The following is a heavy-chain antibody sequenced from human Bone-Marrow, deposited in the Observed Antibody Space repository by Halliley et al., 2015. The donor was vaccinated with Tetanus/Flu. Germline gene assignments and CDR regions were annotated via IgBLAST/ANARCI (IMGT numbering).Heavy chain of an antibody. Sequence: TLSLTCAVSGGSISSSFWSWIRQPPGKGLEWIGCLYNGGSTSYNPSLKSRVTMSMDTSKNQFSLKLTSVTAAETAIYYCASGQKWLALDYWGQGTLATVSS. CDR3: ASGQKWLALDY. CDR1: GGSISSSF. J-gene: IGHJ4*02. CDR2: LYNGGST. V-gene: IGHV4-59*08. D-gene: IGHD6-19*01.